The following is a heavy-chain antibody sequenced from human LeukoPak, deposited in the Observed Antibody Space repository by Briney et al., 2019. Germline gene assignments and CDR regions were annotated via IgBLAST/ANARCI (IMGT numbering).Heavy chain of an antibody. D-gene: IGHD3-10*01. CDR2: IYTSGST. CDR3: ARTQQGYASGFDS. J-gene: IGHJ4*02. CDR1: GGSISSYY. Sequence: NPSETLSLTCTVSGGSISSYYWSWIRRPAGKGLEWIGRIYTSGSTNYNPSLKSRVTMSVDTSKNQFSLKLSSVTAADTAVYYCARTQQGYASGFDSWGQGTLVTVSS. V-gene: IGHV4-4*07.